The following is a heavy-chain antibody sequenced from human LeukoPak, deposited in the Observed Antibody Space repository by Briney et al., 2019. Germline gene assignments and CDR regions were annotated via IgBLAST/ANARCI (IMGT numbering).Heavy chain of an antibody. D-gene: IGHD1-1*01. Sequence: ASVKVSCKASGYTFTSYFMHWVRQAPGQGLEWMGIINPSGGSTSYAQKFQGRVTMTRDTYTSTVYMELSSLRSEDTAVYYCARDDITTGGSNWGQGTLVTVSP. CDR3: ARDDITTGGSN. CDR1: GYTFTSYF. V-gene: IGHV1-46*01. CDR2: INPSGGST. J-gene: IGHJ4*02.